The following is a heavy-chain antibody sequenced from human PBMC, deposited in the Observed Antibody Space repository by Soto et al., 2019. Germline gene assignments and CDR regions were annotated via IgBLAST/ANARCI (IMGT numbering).Heavy chain of an antibody. CDR3: ARDFYGSGSRGTFDY. J-gene: IGHJ4*02. CDR2: IYHSGST. CDR1: GGSISSGGYS. Sequence: PSGTLSLTXAVSGGSISSGGYSWSWIRQPPGKGLEWIGYIYHSGSTYYNPSLKSRVTISVDRSKNQFSLKLSSVTAADTAVYYCARDFYGSGSRGTFDYWGQATLVTVSS. D-gene: IGHD3-10*01. V-gene: IGHV4-30-2*01.